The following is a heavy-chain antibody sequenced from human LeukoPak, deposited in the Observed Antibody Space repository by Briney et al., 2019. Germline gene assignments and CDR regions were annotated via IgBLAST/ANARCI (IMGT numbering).Heavy chain of an antibody. V-gene: IGHV1-2*02. CDR2: INPNSGGT. J-gene: IGHJ5*02. CDR3: ARFLCSGGSCYYNWFDP. CDR1: GYTFTGYY. Sequence: ASVTVSCKASGYTFTGYYMHWVRQAPGQGLGWMGWINPNSGGTNYAQKFQGRVTMTRDTSISTAYMELSRLRSDDTAVYYCARFLCSGGSCYYNWFDPWGQGTLVTVSS. D-gene: IGHD2-15*01.